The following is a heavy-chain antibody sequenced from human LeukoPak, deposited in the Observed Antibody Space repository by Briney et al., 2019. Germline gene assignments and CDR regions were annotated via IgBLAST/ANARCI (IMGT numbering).Heavy chain of an antibody. J-gene: IGHJ4*02. V-gene: IGHV3-9*01. CDR2: IDWNSGAL. CDR3: VKDRAATLYGWGAFED. Sequence: GRSLRLSCAASGFTFDDYGIHWVRQAPGKGLEWVSGIDWNSGALGYADSVKGRFTISRDNAKNSLYLQMNSLRAKDPAFYSCVKDRAATLYGWGAFEDWGQGTLVTVSS. CDR1: GFTFDDYG. D-gene: IGHD3-10*01.